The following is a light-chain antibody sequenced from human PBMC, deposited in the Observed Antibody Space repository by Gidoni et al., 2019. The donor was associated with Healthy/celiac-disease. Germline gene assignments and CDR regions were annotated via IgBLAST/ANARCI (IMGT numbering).Light chain of an antibody. Sequence: SSVLTPPPSVSVDPGQTARMTCGGNNSGSKSVHWYQQKPGQAPVLVVYDDSDRPSGIPERFSGSNSGNTATLTISRVEAGDEADYYCQVWDSSSDHWVFGGGTKLTVL. V-gene: IGLV3-21*02. CDR2: DDS. J-gene: IGLJ3*02. CDR3: QVWDSSSDHWV. CDR1: NSGSKS.